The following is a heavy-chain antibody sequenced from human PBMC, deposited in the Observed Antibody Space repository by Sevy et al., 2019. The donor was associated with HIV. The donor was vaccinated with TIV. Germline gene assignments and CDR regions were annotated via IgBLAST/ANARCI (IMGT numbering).Heavy chain of an antibody. D-gene: IGHD2-21*02. CDR1: GFTFTLYA. V-gene: IGHV3-30-3*01. J-gene: IGHJ4*02. CDR3: ARVADEYCTDDCYHRFDY. CDR2: LSYSGTNK. Sequence: GGSLRLSCAASGFTFTLYAIHWVRQAPGKGLEWVALLSYSGTNKDYADSVKGRFTISRDDSKNTAYLQMNNLRTDDTAVYYCARVADEYCTDDCYHRFDYWGQGTQVTVSS.